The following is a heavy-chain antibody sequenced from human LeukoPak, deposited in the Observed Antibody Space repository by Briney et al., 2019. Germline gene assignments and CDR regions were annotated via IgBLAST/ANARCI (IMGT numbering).Heavy chain of an antibody. V-gene: IGHV3-23*01. D-gene: IGHD3-10*01. CDR3: AKGGSHYYGSGSYASRSSPFDY. Sequence: GGSLRLSCAAPGFTFSSYAMSGVRQAPGKGLEWVSAISGSGGSTYYADSVKGRFTISRDNSKNTLYLQMNSLRAEDTAVYYCAKGGSHYYGSGSYASRSSPFDYWGQGTLVTVPS. J-gene: IGHJ4*02. CDR1: GFTFSSYA. CDR2: ISGSGGST.